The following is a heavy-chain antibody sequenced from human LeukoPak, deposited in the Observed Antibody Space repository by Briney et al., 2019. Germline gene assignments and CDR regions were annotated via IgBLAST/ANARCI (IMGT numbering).Heavy chain of an antibody. V-gene: IGHV1-69*04. CDR2: IIPILGIA. Sequence: ASVKVSCKASGGTFSSYAISWVRQAPGQGLEWMGRIIPILGIAIYAQKFQGRVTITADKSTSTAYMELSSLRSEDTAVYYCARFHSSGYYYYYGMDVWGQGTTVTVSS. J-gene: IGHJ6*02. CDR3: ARFHSSGYYYYYGMDV. CDR1: GGTFSSYA. D-gene: IGHD3-22*01.